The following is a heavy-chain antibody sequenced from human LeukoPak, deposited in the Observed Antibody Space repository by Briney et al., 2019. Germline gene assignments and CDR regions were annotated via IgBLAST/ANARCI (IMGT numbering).Heavy chain of an antibody. CDR3: AREWELLFDY. Sequence: GGSPRLSCAASGFTFSSYSMNWVRQAPGKGLEWVSYISSSSTIYYADSVKGRFTISRDNAKNSLYLQMNSLRAEDTAVYYCAREWELLFDYWGQGTLVTVSS. V-gene: IGHV3-48*01. J-gene: IGHJ4*02. CDR2: ISSSSTI. CDR1: GFTFSSYS. D-gene: IGHD1-26*01.